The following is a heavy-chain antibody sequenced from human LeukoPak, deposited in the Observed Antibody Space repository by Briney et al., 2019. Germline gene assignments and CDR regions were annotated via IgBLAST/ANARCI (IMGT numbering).Heavy chain of an antibody. CDR1: GGSISSSNW. J-gene: IGHJ4*02. V-gene: IGHV4-4*02. Sequence: SETLSLTCAVSGGSISSSNWWSWVRQPPGKGLEWIGEIYHSRSTNYNPSLKSRVTISVDKSKNQFSLKLSSVTAADTAVYYCARVTALYDFWSGYFDYWGRGTLVTVSS. CDR2: IYHSRST. D-gene: IGHD3-3*01. CDR3: ARVTALYDFWSGYFDY.